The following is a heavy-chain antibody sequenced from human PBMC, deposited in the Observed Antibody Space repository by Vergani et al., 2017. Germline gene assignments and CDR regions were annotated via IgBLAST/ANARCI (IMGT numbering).Heavy chain of an antibody. Sequence: EVQLLESGGCLVQPGGSLRLSCAASGFNIDNYWMSWVRQAPGKGLEWVANIKQDGSEKYYVDSVKGRFTISRDNAKNSLYLQMNSLRAEDTAVYYCARDLGDCSGSSCCFDYWGQGTLVTVSS. CDR3: ARDLGDCSGSSCCFDY. CDR1: GFNIDNYW. J-gene: IGHJ4*02. CDR2: IKQDGSEK. V-gene: IGHV3-7*01. D-gene: IGHD2-15*01.